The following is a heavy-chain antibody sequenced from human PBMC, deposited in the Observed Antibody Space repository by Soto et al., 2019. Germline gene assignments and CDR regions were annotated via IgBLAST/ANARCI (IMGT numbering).Heavy chain of an antibody. V-gene: IGHV1-69*13. CDR2: IIPIFGTA. CDR1: GGTFSSYA. D-gene: IGHD2-15*01. Sequence: GASVKVSCKASGGTFSSYAISWVRQAPGQGLEWMGGIIPIFGTANYAQKFQGRVTITADESTSTAYMELSSLRSEDTAVYYCARSPGYCSGGSCLWYFDYSGQGTLVTVSS. CDR3: ARSPGYCSGGSCLWYFDY. J-gene: IGHJ4*02.